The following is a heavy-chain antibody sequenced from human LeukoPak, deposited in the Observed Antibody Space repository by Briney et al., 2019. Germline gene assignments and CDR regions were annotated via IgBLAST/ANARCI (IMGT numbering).Heavy chain of an antibody. V-gene: IGHV4-59*08. J-gene: IGHJ3*02. Sequence: SETLSLTCTVSGGSISSNYWSWVRQPPGKGLEWIGYISYSGIPDYNPSLKSRVTISVDTSKNQFSLKLSSVTAADTAVYYCARHDDYSRAFDIWGQGTMVTVSS. CDR3: ARHDDYSRAFDI. D-gene: IGHD4-11*01. CDR2: ISYSGIP. CDR1: GGSISSNY.